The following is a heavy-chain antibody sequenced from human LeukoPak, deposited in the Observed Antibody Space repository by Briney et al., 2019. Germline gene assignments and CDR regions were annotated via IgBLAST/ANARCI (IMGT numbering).Heavy chain of an antibody. CDR3: ASAYSSWNWFDP. CDR2: IYYSGST. D-gene: IGHD6-6*01. CDR1: GASISTYY. V-gene: IGHV4-59*12. Sequence: SETLSLTCTVSGASISTYYWSWIRQPPGKGLEWIGSIYYSGSTYYNPSLKSRVTISVDTSKNQFSLKLSSVTAADTAVYYCASAYSSWNWFDPWGQGTLVTVSS. J-gene: IGHJ5*02.